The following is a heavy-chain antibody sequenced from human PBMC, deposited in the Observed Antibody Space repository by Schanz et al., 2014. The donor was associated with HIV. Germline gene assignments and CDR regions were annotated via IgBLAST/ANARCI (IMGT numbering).Heavy chain of an antibody. Sequence: EVQLVESGGGLIQRGGSLRLSCAASGFAVSSNFLNWVRQTPGKGLEWVSFTSSDGTTYYAGSVKGRFTISRDISRNTIYLQMNGLRDEDTAVYYCRAWLLGVGMDVWGQGTTVAVSS. CDR3: RAWLLGVGMDV. CDR2: TSSDGTT. CDR1: GFAVSSNF. V-gene: IGHV3-53*01. J-gene: IGHJ6*02. D-gene: IGHD3-22*01.